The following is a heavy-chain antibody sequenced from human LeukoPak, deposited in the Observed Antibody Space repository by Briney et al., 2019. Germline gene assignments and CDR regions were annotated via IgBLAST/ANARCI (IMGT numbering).Heavy chain of an antibody. D-gene: IGHD1-1*01. CDR3: ARDRGYAMDV. V-gene: IGHV3-53*01. CDR2: IQSGGNI. J-gene: IGHJ6*02. CDR1: GLSISDQY. Sequence: GGSLRLSCAASGLSISDQYMSWVRQAPGKGLEWVSIIQSGGNIYYADSVKGRFTISRDNSKNTVYLQMYSLRAEDTAVYYCARDRGYAMDVWGQGTTVTVSS.